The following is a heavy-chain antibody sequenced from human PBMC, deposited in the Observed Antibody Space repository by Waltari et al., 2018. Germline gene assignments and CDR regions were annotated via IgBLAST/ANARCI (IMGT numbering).Heavy chain of an antibody. CDR1: GYTFPGYY. CDR3: ARSAIFGVVINDY. J-gene: IGHJ4*02. CDR2: INPNSGGT. Sequence: QVQLVQSGAEVKKPGASVKVSCKASGYTFPGYYMHWVRQSPGQGLEWMGRINPNSGGTNYAQKFQGRVTMTRDTSISTAYMELSRLRSDDTAVYYCARSAIFGVVINDYWGQGTLVTVSS. V-gene: IGHV1-2*06. D-gene: IGHD3-3*01.